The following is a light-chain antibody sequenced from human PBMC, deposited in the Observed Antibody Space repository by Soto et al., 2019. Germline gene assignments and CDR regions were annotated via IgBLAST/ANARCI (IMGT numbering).Light chain of an antibody. V-gene: IGLV2-14*01. CDR2: MVS. CDR3: TSPTPGSLYV. Sequence: QSALPQPASVSGSPGQSITISCTGTSSDVGNYNYVSWYQQYPGRVPKLLIYMVSNRPSGVSNRFSGSKSGNTASLTISGLQAEDEADYFCTSPTPGSLYVFGTGTKLTVL. CDR1: SSDVGNYNY. J-gene: IGLJ1*01.